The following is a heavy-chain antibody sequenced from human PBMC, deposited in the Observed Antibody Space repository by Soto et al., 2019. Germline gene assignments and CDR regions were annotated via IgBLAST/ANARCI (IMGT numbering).Heavy chain of an antibody. CDR3: AKDSRYCSGGSCYPGYYYYGMDV. CDR1: GFTFDDYA. Sequence: EVQLVESGGGLVQPGRSLRLSCAASGFTFDDYAMHWVRQAPGKGLEWVSGISWTSGSIGYADSVKGRFTISRDNAKNSLYLQMNSLRAEDTALYYCAKDSRYCSGGSCYPGYYYYGMDVWGQGTTVTVSS. J-gene: IGHJ6*02. D-gene: IGHD2-15*01. V-gene: IGHV3-9*01. CDR2: ISWTSGSI.